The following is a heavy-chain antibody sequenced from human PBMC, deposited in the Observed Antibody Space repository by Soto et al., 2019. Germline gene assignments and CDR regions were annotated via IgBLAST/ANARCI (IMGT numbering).Heavy chain of an antibody. V-gene: IGHV3-33*01. Sequence: QVQLVESGGGVVQPGRSLRLSCAASGFTFSSYGMHWVRQAPGKGLEWVAVIWSEGSNKIYADSVKGRFTISKDNSKDTLYLQMNRLRAEDTAVYYCATDRGASPFDYWGQGALVTVSS. CDR1: GFTFSSYG. D-gene: IGHD3-16*01. CDR2: IWSEGSNK. CDR3: ATDRGASPFDY. J-gene: IGHJ4*02.